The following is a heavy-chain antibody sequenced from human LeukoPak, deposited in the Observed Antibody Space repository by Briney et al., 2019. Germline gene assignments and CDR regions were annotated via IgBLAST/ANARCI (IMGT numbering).Heavy chain of an antibody. CDR2: IIPIFGTA. D-gene: IGHD3-10*01. CDR1: GGTFSSYA. Sequence: SVKVSCKASGGTFSSYAISWVRQAPGQGLEWMGGIIPIFGTANYAQKFQGRVTITADESTSTAYMELSSLRSEDTAVYYCARAPTMADGSGSYYIGPWGQGTLVTVSS. CDR3: ARAPTMADGSGSYYIGP. J-gene: IGHJ5*02. V-gene: IGHV1-69*13.